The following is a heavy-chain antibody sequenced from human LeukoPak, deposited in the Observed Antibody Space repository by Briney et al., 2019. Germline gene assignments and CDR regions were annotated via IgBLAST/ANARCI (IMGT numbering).Heavy chain of an antibody. D-gene: IGHD6-13*01. J-gene: IGHJ4*02. CDR2: IKQDGSEK. CDR1: GFNLCSHW. V-gene: IGHV3-7*03. CDR3: GRSAAAGFFDY. Sequence: GSPRLPCGGPGFNLCSHWVSWVRPGPRGGPEWVANIKQDGSEKYYVDSVKGRFTISRDNAKNSLYMQMNSLRAEDTAVYYCGRSAAAGFFDYWGQGTLVTVSS.